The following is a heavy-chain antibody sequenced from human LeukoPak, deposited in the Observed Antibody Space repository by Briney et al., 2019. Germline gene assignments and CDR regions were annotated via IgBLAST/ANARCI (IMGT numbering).Heavy chain of an antibody. J-gene: IGHJ5*02. V-gene: IGHV4-39*07. Sequence: SETLSLTCTVSGGSISSSSYYWGWIRQPPGKGLEWIGSIYYSGSTYYNPSLKSRVTISVDTSKNQFSLKLSSVTAADTAVYYCATSLGGVLRYFDWLGWFDPWGQGTLVTVSS. CDR3: ATSLGGVLRYFDWLGWFDP. D-gene: IGHD3-9*01. CDR1: GGSISSSSYY. CDR2: IYYSGST.